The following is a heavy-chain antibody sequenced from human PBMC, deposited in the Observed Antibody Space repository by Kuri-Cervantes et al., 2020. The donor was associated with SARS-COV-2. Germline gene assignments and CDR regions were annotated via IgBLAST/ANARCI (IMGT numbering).Heavy chain of an antibody. CDR3: ARDLRLGKSLDY. CDR1: GVAIDSNSYY. D-gene: IGHD7-27*01. J-gene: IGHJ4*02. Sequence: LSLTCIVSGVAIDSNSYYWVWIRQPPGKGLEWVSNIGPSGTTKYYADSVKGRFTISRDNAKNSLYLQMSSLRAEDTAVYYCARDLRLGKSLDYWGQGTLVTVSS. CDR2: IGPSGTTK. V-gene: IGHV3-11*04.